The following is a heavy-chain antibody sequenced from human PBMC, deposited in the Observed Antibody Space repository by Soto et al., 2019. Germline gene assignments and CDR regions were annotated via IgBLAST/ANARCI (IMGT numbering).Heavy chain of an antibody. CDR3: AKDAVVVPAQCFCY. CDR1: GFTFSSYA. V-gene: IGHV3-23*01. D-gene: IGHD2-2*01. Sequence: EVQLLESGGGLVQPGGSLRLSCAASGFTFSSYAMSWFRQAPGKGLEWVSASSGSGGSTYYADSVKGRFTISRDNSKNPLYLQMNSLRAEDTAVYYCAKDAVVVPAQCFCYWGQGTLVTVSS. CDR2: SSGSGGST. J-gene: IGHJ4*02.